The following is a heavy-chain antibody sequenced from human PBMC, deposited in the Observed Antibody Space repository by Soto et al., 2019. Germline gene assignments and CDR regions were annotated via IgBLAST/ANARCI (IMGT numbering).Heavy chain of an antibody. J-gene: IGHJ6*02. D-gene: IGHD6-19*01. CDR3: ARKGPRRSGWFGDYYYGMDV. CDR2: IIPICGTA. CDR1: GGTFSSYA. Sequence: QVQLVQSGAEVKKPGSSVKVSCTASGGTFSSYAISWVRQAPGQGLEWMGGIIPICGTANYAQKFQGRVTITADESTSTDYMELSSVRSEDAAVYYCARKGPRRSGWFGDYYYGMDVWGPGTTVTVSS. V-gene: IGHV1-69*01.